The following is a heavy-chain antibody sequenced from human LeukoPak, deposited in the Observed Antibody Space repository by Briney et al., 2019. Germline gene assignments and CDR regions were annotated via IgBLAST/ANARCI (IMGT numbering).Heavy chain of an antibody. CDR1: GGSFSGYY. Sequence: SETLSLTCAVYGGSFSGYYWSWMRQPPGEGLEWIGEINHSGSTNYNPSLKSRVTISVDTSKNQFSLKLSSVTAADTAVYYCASVGEIDAFDIWGQGTMVTVSS. D-gene: IGHD3-10*01. CDR2: INHSGST. V-gene: IGHV4-34*01. J-gene: IGHJ3*02. CDR3: ASVGEIDAFDI.